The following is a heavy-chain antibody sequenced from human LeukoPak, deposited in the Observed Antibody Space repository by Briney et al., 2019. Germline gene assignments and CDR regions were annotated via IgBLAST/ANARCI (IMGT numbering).Heavy chain of an antibody. V-gene: IGHV3-48*02. CDR1: GFAFSSYS. Sequence: GGSLRLSCAASGFAFSSYSMNWVRQAPGKGLEWVSYISSSSSTIYYADSVKGRFTISRDNAKNSVYLQMNNLRDEDTAVYYCTRDPEALDYWGQGTLVTVSS. CDR2: ISSSSSTI. J-gene: IGHJ4*02. CDR3: TRDPEALDY.